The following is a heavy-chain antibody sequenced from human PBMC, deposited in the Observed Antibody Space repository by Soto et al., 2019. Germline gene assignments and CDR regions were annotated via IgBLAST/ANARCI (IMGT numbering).Heavy chain of an antibody. CDR2: INPSGGST. CDR1: GYTFTSYC. V-gene: IGHV1-46*03. CDR3: ARSGFPPSCPGCGDWFYYYYMDV. D-gene: IGHD3-9*01. Sequence: VASVKVSCKASGYTFTSYCMHWVRQAPGQGLEWMGIINPSGGSTSYAQKFQGRVTMTRDTSTSTVYMELSSLRSEDTAVYYCARSGFPPSCPGCGDWFYYYYMDVWGKGTTVTVSS. J-gene: IGHJ6*03.